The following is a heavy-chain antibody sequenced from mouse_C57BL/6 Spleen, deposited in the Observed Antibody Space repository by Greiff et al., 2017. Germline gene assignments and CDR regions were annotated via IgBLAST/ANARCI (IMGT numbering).Heavy chain of an antibody. D-gene: IGHD2-1*01. J-gene: IGHJ3*01. V-gene: IGHV14-1*01. Sequence: EVQLQQSGAELVRPGASVKLSCTASGFNIKDYYMHWVKQRPEQGLEWIGRIDPEDGDTEYAPKFQGKATMTADTSSNTAYLQLSSLTSEDTAVYSCTSSYGSYVGWFAYWGQGTLVNVSA. CDR3: TSSYGSYVGWFAY. CDR2: IDPEDGDT. CDR1: GFNIKDYY.